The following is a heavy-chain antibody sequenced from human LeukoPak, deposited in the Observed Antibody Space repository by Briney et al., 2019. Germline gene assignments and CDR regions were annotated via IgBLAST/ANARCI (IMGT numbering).Heavy chain of an antibody. Sequence: SETLSLTCTVSGGSISSYYWSWIRQPPGKGLEWIGYIYYSGSTNYNPSLKSRVTISVDTSKNQFSLKLSSVTAADTAVYYCARRPPPNSSSWTYYYYYYYMDVWGKGTTVTASS. CDR3: ARRPPPNSSSWTYYYYYYYMDV. CDR2: IYYSGST. D-gene: IGHD6-13*01. J-gene: IGHJ6*03. V-gene: IGHV4-59*01. CDR1: GGSISSYY.